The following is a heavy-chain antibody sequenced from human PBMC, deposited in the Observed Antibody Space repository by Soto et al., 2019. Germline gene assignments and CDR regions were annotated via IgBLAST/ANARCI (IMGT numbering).Heavy chain of an antibody. J-gene: IGHJ4*02. CDR3: AKGSGGSYYVPEFDY. CDR2: ISYDGSNK. V-gene: IGHV3-30*18. Sequence: QVQLVESGGGVVQPGRSLRLSCAASGFTFSSYGMHWVRQAPGKGLGWVAVISYDGSNKYYADSVKGRFTISRDNSKNTLYLQMNSLRAEDTAVYYCAKGSGGSYYVPEFDYWGQGTLVTVSS. D-gene: IGHD1-26*01. CDR1: GFTFSSYG.